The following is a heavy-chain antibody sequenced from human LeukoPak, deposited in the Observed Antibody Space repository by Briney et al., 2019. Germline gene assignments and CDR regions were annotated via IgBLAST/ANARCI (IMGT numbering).Heavy chain of an antibody. CDR2: IYYSGST. CDR3: ARATSGSGSYRYDY. J-gene: IGHJ4*02. CDR1: GGSISSYY. D-gene: IGHD3-10*01. Sequence: PSETLSLTCTVSGGSISSYYWSWIRQPPGKGLEWIAYIYYSGSTNYNPSLKSRVTISVDTSKNQFSLNLSSVTAADTAVYYCARATSGSGSYRYDYWGQGTLVTVSS. V-gene: IGHV4-59*01.